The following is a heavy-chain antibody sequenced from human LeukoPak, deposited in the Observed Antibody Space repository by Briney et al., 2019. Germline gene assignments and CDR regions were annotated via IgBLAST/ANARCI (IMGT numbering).Heavy chain of an antibody. J-gene: IGHJ5*02. V-gene: IGHV1-69*13. CDR3: AREGGIYCSGGSCYKGYWFDP. Sequence: SVKVSCKASGGTFSSYAISWVRQAPGQGREWMGGIIPIFGTANYAQKFQGRVTITADESTSTAYMELSSLRSEDTAVYYCAREGGIYCSGGSCYKGYWFDPWGQGTLVTVSS. CDR1: GGTFSSYA. D-gene: IGHD2-15*01. CDR2: IIPIFGTA.